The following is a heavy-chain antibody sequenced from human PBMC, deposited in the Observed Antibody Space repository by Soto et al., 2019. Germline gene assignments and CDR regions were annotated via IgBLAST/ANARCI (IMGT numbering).Heavy chain of an antibody. CDR3: ARGREAYKWNDAGY. D-gene: IGHD1-1*01. V-gene: IGHV4-59*01. CDR1: GGSISPYY. CDR2: IYYSGST. Sequence: SETLSLTCIVSGGSISPYYWSWIRQPPGKGLEWIGYIYYSGSTNYNPSLKSRVTIPVDTSKNQFSLRLSSVTAADTAVYYCARGREAYKWNDAGYWGQGTLVTVSS. J-gene: IGHJ4*02.